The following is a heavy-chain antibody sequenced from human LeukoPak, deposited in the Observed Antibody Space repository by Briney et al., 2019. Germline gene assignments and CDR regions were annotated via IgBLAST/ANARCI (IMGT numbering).Heavy chain of an antibody. V-gene: IGHV3-53*01. D-gene: IGHD3-22*01. CDR1: RFPVRSNY. CDR2: IYSGGST. J-gene: IGHJ4*02. Sequence: GGSLRLSCAASRFPVRSNYMSWVRQAPGKGLEWVSVIYSGGSTYYADSVKGRFTISRDNAKNSLYLQMNSLRAEDTAVYYCAREDHTWDSSGYPPDYWGQGTLVTVSS. CDR3: AREDHTWDSSGYPPDY.